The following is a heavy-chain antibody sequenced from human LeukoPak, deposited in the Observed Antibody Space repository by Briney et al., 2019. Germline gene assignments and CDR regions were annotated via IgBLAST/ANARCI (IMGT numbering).Heavy chain of an antibody. V-gene: IGHV1-69*05. J-gene: IGHJ4*02. CDR2: IIPIFGTA. D-gene: IGHD3-10*01. Sequence: SVKVSCKASGGTFSSYAISWVQQAPGQGLEWMGRIIPIFGTANYAQKFQGRVTITTDESTSTAYMELSSLRSEDTAVYYCARDKYYGSGSFDYWGQGTLVTVSS. CDR1: GGTFSSYA. CDR3: ARDKYYGSGSFDY.